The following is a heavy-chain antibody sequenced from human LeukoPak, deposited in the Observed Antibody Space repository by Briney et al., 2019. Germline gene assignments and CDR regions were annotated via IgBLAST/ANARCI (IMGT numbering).Heavy chain of an antibody. CDR2: IIPIFGTA. D-gene: IGHD5-12*01. CDR3: SCGATIADY. V-gene: IGHV1-69*13. CDR1: GGTFSSYA. Sequence: ASVKVSCKASGGTFSSYAISWVRQAPGQGLEWMGGIIPIFGTANYAQKFQGRVTITADESTCTAYMELSSLRSEDTAVYYCSCGATIADYWGQGTLVTVSS. J-gene: IGHJ4*02.